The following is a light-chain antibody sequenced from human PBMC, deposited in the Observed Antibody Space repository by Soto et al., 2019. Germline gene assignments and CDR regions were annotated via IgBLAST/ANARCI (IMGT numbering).Light chain of an antibody. V-gene: IGKV3-20*01. Sequence: EIVLTQSPCTLSLSPGERATLSCRASQSIRSNYVAWYQQKPGQGPRLLIYGASSRATGIPDRFSGSGSGTDFTLIISRMEPEDFAMYYCQQYGSSPRTFGQGTKVDIK. CDR1: QSIRSNY. J-gene: IGKJ1*01. CDR3: QQYGSSPRT. CDR2: GAS.